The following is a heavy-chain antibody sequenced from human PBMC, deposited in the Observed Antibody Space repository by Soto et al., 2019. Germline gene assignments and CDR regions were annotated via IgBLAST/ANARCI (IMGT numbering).Heavy chain of an antibody. CDR3: ARATRDYGDYGYFDY. CDR2: IYSSGST. CDR1: GGSISSYY. Sequence: QVQLQESGPGLVKPSETLSLTCTVSGGSISSYYWSWIRQPAGKGLEWIGRIYSSGSTNYNPSLKSRLTVSVATSKNQFSLNLSSVTAADTAVYYCARATRDYGDYGYFDYWGQGTLVTVSS. D-gene: IGHD4-17*01. J-gene: IGHJ4*02. V-gene: IGHV4-4*07.